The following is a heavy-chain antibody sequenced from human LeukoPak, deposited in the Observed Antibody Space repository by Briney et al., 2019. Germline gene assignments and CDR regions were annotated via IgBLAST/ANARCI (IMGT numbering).Heavy chain of an antibody. CDR1: GYTFTSYG. CDR2: ISAYNGNT. CDR3: ARELSSGYYNTYFDY. J-gene: IGHJ4*02. V-gene: IGHV1-18*01. D-gene: IGHD3-22*01. Sequence: GASVKVSCKASGYTFTSYGISWVRQAPGQGLEWMGWISAYNGNTNYAQKLQGRVTMTTDTSTSTAYMELRSLRSDDTAVYYCARELSSGYYNTYFDYWGQGTLVTVSS.